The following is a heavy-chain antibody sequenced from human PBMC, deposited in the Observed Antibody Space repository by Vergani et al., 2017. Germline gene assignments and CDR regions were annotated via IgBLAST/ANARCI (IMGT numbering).Heavy chain of an antibody. CDR1: GCSIRSGRYY. Sequence: QVQLQESGPGLVKPSQTLSLTCTVSGCSIRSGRYYWSWIRPPAGKGLEWIGRIYTSGSTHYNPSLKSRVTISVDTSKNQFSLKLSSVTAADTAVYYCAGEGESGAGWYFDLWGRGTLVTVSS. CDR2: IYTSGST. CDR3: AGEGESGAGWYFDL. D-gene: IGHD3-10*01. J-gene: IGHJ2*01. V-gene: IGHV4-61*02.